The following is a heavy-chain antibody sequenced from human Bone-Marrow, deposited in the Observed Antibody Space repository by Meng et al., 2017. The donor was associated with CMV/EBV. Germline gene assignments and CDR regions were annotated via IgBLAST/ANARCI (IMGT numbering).Heavy chain of an antibody. V-gene: IGHV3-30*02. CDR1: GFTFSSYG. CDR2: IRYDGSNK. D-gene: IGHD1/OR15-1a*01. Sequence: GESLKISCAASGFTFSSYGMHWVRQAPGKGLEWVAFIRYDGSNKYYADSVKGRFTISRDNSKNTLYLQMNSLRAEETAVYYCAKGNTYYFYYWGQGTLATVSS. J-gene: IGHJ4*02. CDR3: AKGNTYYFYY.